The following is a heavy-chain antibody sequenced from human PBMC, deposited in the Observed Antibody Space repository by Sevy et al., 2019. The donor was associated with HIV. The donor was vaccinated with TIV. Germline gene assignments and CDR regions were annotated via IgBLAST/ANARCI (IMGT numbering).Heavy chain of an antibody. J-gene: IGHJ4*02. D-gene: IGHD6-13*01. CDR3: ARSQSSSWHYFDY. CDR1: GFTFSSYG. Sequence: GGSLRLSCAASGFTFSSYGMHWVRQAPGKGLEWVAVISYDGSFTYYADSVEGRFTISRDNSKNTLFLQMNSLRHEDTAVYYCARSQSSSWHYFDYWGQGTLVTVSS. CDR2: ISYDGSFT. V-gene: IGHV3-30*19.